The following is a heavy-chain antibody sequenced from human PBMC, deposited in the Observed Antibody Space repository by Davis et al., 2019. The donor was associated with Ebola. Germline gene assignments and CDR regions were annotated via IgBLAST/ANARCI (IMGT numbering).Heavy chain of an antibody. D-gene: IGHD5-12*01. CDR3: ARHSGYYYFDS. CDR2: IYYTGST. Sequence: MPSETLSLTCTVSGGSIASPAHYWDWTRQPPGKGLEWIGNIYYTGSTDSSPSLESRVSISVDTTTNQFSMKLSSVTAADTAVYYCARHSGYYYFDSWGRGTLVTVSS. V-gene: IGHV4-39*01. J-gene: IGHJ4*02. CDR1: GGSIASPAHY.